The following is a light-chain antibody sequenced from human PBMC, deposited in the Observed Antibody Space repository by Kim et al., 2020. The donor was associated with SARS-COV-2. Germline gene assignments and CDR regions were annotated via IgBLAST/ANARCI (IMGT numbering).Light chain of an antibody. Sequence: VIWYPQLPKTAPNLLISPHNQRPSGVPDRFSASKSGTSASLAITGLLSEDEAVYYCAAWDSGLSAWVFGGGTKLTVL. CDR2: PHN. CDR3: AAWDSGLSAWV. V-gene: IGLV1-44*01. J-gene: IGLJ3*02.